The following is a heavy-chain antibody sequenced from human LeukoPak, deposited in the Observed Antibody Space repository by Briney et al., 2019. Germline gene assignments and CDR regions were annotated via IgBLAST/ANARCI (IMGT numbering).Heavy chain of an antibody. CDR2: INHSGST. D-gene: IGHD2-15*01. Sequence: PSETLSLTCAVYGGSFSGYYWSWIRQPPGEGLEWIGEINHSGSTNYNPSLKSRVTISVDTSKNQFSLKLSSVTAADTAVYYCARGKCSGGSCWLYYYYGMDVWGQGTTVTVSS. CDR3: ARGKCSGGSCWLYYYYGMDV. V-gene: IGHV4-34*01. J-gene: IGHJ6*02. CDR1: GGSFSGYY.